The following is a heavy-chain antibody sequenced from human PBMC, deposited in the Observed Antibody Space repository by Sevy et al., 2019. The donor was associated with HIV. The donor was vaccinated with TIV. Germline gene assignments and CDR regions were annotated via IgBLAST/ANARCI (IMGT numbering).Heavy chain of an antibody. CDR3: ARAVLEISTWRSDY. D-gene: IGHD1-1*01. J-gene: IGHJ4*02. Sequence: GGSLRLSCAASGFTFSSYRMTWVRQAPGKGLEWVSCISSNSAYINYADSEKGRFTISRDNAKNLLYLQMDSLRAEDTAVYYCARAVLEISTWRSDYWGQGTQVTVSS. CDR1: GFTFSSYR. CDR2: ISSNSAYI. V-gene: IGHV3-21*01.